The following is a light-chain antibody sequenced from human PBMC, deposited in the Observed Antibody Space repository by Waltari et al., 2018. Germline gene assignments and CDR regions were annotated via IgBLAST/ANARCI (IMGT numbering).Light chain of an antibody. CDR1: QAISTY. Sequence: DIQMTQSPSSLSASVGDRVTITCRASQAISTYVNWYQQTPGMAPKLLIFSSSTLHRGVSSRFSGSGSGTEFTLTISNLQPDDFATYYCQQSYSAPLAFGGGTKV. CDR2: SSS. CDR3: QQSYSAPLA. V-gene: IGKV1-39*01. J-gene: IGKJ4*01.